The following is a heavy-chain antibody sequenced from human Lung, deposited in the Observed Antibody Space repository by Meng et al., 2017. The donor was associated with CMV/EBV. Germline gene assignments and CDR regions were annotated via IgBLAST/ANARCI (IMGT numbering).Heavy chain of an antibody. Sequence: QVHWGGRGGGGGQPGGSLGLSCAGAGFTLTSYGMHGVRQAPGKGLEWVAFRRYDESDKYYGESVKGRFTISRDTSRNTLELQMNSLRPEDTGVYYCAKDDPVLHQWGQGTLVTVSS. CDR1: GFTLTSYG. CDR2: RRYDESDK. CDR3: AKDDPVLHQ. J-gene: IGHJ4*02. V-gene: IGHV3-30*02.